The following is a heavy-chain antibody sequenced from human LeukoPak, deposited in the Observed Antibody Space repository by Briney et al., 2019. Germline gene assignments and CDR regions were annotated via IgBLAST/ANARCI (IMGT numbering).Heavy chain of an antibody. CDR3: ARQWLGPGSVWFDP. V-gene: IGHV4-39*07. CDR1: GGSISSSSYY. J-gene: IGHJ5*02. D-gene: IGHD6-19*01. Sequence: SETLSLTCTVSGGSISSSSYYWGWIRQAPGKGLEWIGSIYYSGSTYYNPSLKSRVTISVDTSKNQFSLKLSSVTAADTAVYYCARQWLGPGSVWFDPWGQGTLVTVSS. CDR2: IYYSGST.